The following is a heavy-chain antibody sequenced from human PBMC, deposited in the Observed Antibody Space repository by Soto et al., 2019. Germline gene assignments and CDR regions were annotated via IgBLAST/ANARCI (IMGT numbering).Heavy chain of an antibody. D-gene: IGHD2-2*01. Sequence: ASVKVSCKASGYTFTSYGISWVRQAPGQGLDWMGWISGYNGKTNYAQKVQDRVTMTTDTSTSTVYLELRSVRFDDTAVYYCARDVGMGNIVLIPAATEPYGMDVWG. CDR2: ISGYNGKT. CDR1: GYTFTSYG. V-gene: IGHV1-18*01. CDR3: ARDVGMGNIVLIPAATEPYGMDV. J-gene: IGHJ6*02.